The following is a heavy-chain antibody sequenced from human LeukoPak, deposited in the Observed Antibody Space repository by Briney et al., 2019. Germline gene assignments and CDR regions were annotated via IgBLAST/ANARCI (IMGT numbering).Heavy chain of an antibody. CDR2: IFYSGST. CDR1: GGSISSSSYY. V-gene: IGHV4-61*05. Sequence: SETLSLTCTVSGGSISSSSYYWGWIRQPPGKGLEWIGYIFYSGSTNYNPSLKSRVTISVDTSKNQFSLKLRSVTAADTAVYYCARGVKIEYSSSPRIYYLDLWGRGTLVTVSS. J-gene: IGHJ2*01. D-gene: IGHD6-6*01. CDR3: ARGVKIEYSSSPRIYYLDL.